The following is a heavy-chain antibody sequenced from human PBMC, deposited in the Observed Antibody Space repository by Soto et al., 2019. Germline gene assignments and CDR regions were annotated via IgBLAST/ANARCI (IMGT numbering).Heavy chain of an antibody. CDR1: GFTFSSFA. CDR3: ARGFHAGKGSPPDF. J-gene: IGHJ4*02. V-gene: IGHV3-23*01. D-gene: IGHD6-13*01. CDR2: ISGSGGST. Sequence: PGGSLRLSCAASGFTFSSFAMSWVRQAPGKGLDWVSAISGSGGSTYSADSVKGRFTISRDNSKNTLYLQMSSLRAEDTAVYYCARGFHAGKGSPPDFWGQGSLVTVSS.